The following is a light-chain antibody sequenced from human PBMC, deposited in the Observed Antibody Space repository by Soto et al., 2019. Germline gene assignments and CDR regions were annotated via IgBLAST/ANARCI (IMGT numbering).Light chain of an antibody. J-gene: IGKJ1*01. Sequence: EVVMTQSPATVSVSPGDRATLSCRASRTVHTNVAWYQHKPGQAPRLLIYGASFRATGVPARFSGSGFGTEFTLTISSLQSEDVATYYCQKYNSAPRTFGQGTKV. CDR3: QKYNSAPRT. CDR2: GAS. CDR1: RTVHTN. V-gene: IGKV3-15*01.